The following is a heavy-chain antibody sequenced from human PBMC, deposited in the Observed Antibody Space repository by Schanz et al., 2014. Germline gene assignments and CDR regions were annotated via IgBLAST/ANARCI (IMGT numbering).Heavy chain of an antibody. J-gene: IGHJ4*02. Sequence: EVQLVESGGGLVQPGGSLRLSCAASGFTFSSYAMSWVRQAPGKGLEWVSAISGSGGSTYYADSVKGRFTISRDNSKNTLYLQMNSLRVEDTAVYYCARDPNSVNELDYWGQGTLVTVSS. CDR1: GFTFSSYA. CDR2: ISGSGGST. V-gene: IGHV3-23*04. D-gene: IGHD5-12*01. CDR3: ARDPNSVNELDY.